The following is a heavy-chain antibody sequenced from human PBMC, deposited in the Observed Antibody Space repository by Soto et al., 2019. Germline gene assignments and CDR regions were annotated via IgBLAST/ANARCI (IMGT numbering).Heavy chain of an antibody. D-gene: IGHD6-6*01. CDR2: ISAYNGNT. CDR1: GYTFTSSC. J-gene: IGHJ6*02. V-gene: IGHV1-18*01. Sequence: AALTVSCKASGYTFTSSCIRWARQASGQGLERMRRISAYNGNTNYAQKLQGRVTMTTHTSTSTAYMELRSLRSDDPPVYYCAVYSSSGYYAMDVWGQGTTPTVSS. CDR3: AVYSSSGYYAMDV.